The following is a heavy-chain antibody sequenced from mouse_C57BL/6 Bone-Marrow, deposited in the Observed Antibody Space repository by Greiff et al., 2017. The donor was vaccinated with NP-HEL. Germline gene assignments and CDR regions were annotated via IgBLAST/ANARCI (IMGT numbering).Heavy chain of an antibody. Sequence: VQLQESGTELVKPGASVKLSCKASGYTFTSYWMHWVKQRPGQGLEWIGNINPSNGGTNYNEKFKSKATLTVDKSSSTAYMQLSSLTSEDSAVYYCARGPITTVVATDFDYWGQGTTLTVSS. V-gene: IGHV1-53*01. CDR3: ARGPITTVVATDFDY. CDR2: INPSNGGT. J-gene: IGHJ2*01. D-gene: IGHD1-1*01. CDR1: GYTFTSYW.